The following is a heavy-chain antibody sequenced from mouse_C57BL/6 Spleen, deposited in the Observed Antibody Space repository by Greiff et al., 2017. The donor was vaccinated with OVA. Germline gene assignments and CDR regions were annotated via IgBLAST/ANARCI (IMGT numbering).Heavy chain of an antibody. CDR1: GYTFTDYY. CDR3: ARLGIYYDYD. CDR2: INPNNGGT. J-gene: IGHJ3*01. V-gene: IGHV1-26*01. Sequence: EVQLQQSGPELVKPGASVKISCKASGYTFTDYYMNWVKQSHGKSLEWIGDINPNNGGTSYNQKFKGKATLTVDKSSSTAYMELRSLTSEDSAVYYCARLGIYYDYDWGQGTLVTVSA. D-gene: IGHD2-4*01.